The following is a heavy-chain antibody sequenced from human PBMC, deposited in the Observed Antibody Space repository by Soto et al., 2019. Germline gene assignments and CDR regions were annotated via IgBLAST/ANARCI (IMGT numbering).Heavy chain of an antibody. V-gene: IGHV3-33*01. CDR3: ARAGAVAAPFDY. J-gene: IGHJ4*02. CDR1: GFTFISYG. Sequence: GGSLRLSCAASGFTFISYGMHWVRQAPGKGLEWVAVIWYDGSNKYYADSVKGRFTISRDNSKNTLYLQMNSLRAEDTAVYYCARAGAVAAPFDYWGQGTLVTVSS. CDR2: IWYDGSNK. D-gene: IGHD6-19*01.